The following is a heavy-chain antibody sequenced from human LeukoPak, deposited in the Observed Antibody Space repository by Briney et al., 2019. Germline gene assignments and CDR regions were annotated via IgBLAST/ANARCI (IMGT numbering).Heavy chain of an antibody. D-gene: IGHD3-3*01. CDR1: GFTFSSYS. CDR2: ISSSSSYI. CDR3: ARGGGSLLRFLEWLSLDY. J-gene: IGHJ4*02. Sequence: GGSLRLSCAASGFTFSSYSMNWVRQAPGKGLEWVSSISSSSSYIYYADSVKGRFTISRDNAKNSLYLQMNSLRAEDTALYYCARGGGSLLRFLEWLSLDYWGQGTLVTVSS. V-gene: IGHV3-21*01.